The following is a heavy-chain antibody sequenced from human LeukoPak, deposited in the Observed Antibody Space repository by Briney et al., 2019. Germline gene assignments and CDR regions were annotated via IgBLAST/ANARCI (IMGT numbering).Heavy chain of an antibody. V-gene: IGHV3-21*01. Sequence: PGGSLRLSCAASGFTFSSYAMSWVRQAPGKGLEWVSSISSSSSYIYYADSVKGRFTISRDNAKNSLYLQMNSLRAEDTAVYYCARNYDSSPDAFDIWGQGTMVTVSS. J-gene: IGHJ3*02. CDR3: ARNYDSSPDAFDI. D-gene: IGHD3-22*01. CDR1: GFTFSSYA. CDR2: ISSSSSYI.